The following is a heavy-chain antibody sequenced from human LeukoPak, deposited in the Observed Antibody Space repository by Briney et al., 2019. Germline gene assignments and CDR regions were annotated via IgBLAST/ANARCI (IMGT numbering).Heavy chain of an antibody. CDR2: MNPNSGNT. V-gene: IGHV1-8*01. D-gene: IGHD3-22*01. CDR3: ARDRPHSSGYWDY. Sequence: ASVKVSCKASGYTFSSYDINWVRQATGQGLEWMGWMNPNSGNTGYAQKFQGRVTMTRNTSISTAYMELSRLRSDDTAVYYCARDRPHSSGYWDYWGQGTLVTVSS. J-gene: IGHJ4*02. CDR1: GYTFSSYD.